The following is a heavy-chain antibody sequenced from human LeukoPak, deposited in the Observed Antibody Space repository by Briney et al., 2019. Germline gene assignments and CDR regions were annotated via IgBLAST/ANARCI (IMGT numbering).Heavy chain of an antibody. CDR2: LSGSGGST. CDR1: GFTFSTYV. J-gene: IGHJ4*02. Sequence: GGSLRLSCAASGFTFSTYVMTWVRQAPGKGLEWVSALSGSGGSTFYADSVKGRFTISRDNSNNTLYLQMNSLRAEDTAVYHCAKGRTPDYWGQGTLVTVSS. D-gene: IGHD2-15*01. CDR3: AKGRTPDY. V-gene: IGHV3-23*01.